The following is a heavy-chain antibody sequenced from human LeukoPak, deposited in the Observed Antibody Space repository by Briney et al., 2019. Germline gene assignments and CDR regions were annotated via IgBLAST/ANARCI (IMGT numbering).Heavy chain of an antibody. CDR3: ARVRYYDSSGYTFDY. CDR1: GGTFSSYA. Sequence: SVKVSCKASGGTFSSYAISRVRQAPGQGLECMGGIIPIFGTANYAQKFQGRVTITTDESTSTAYMELSSLGSEDTAVYYCARVRYYDSSGYTFDYWGQGTLVTVSS. J-gene: IGHJ4*02. CDR2: IIPIFGTA. V-gene: IGHV1-69*05. D-gene: IGHD3-22*01.